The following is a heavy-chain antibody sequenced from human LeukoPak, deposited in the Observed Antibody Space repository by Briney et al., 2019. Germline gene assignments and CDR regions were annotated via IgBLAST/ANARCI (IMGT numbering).Heavy chain of an antibody. CDR2: MNPNSGNT. CDR1: GYTFTSYD. V-gene: IGHV1-8*01. CDR3: ARGSHYGDYDDP. Sequence: ASVKVSCNASGYTFTSYDINWVRQATGQGLEWMGWMNPNSGNTGYAQKFQGRVTMTRNTSISTAYMELSSLRSEDTAVYYCARGSHYGDYDDPWGQGTLVTVSS. J-gene: IGHJ5*02. D-gene: IGHD4-17*01.